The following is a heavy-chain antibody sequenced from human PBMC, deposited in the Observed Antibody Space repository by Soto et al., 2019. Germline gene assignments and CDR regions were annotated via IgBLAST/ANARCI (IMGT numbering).Heavy chain of an antibody. CDR1: GYSFTSYW. V-gene: IGHV5-51*01. D-gene: IGHD3-9*01. J-gene: IGHJ4*02. CDR3: ARHVASRYFDWLALADY. CDR2: IYPGDSDT. Sequence: GESLKISCKGSGYSFTSYWIGWVRQMPGKGLEWMGIIYPGDSDTRYSPSFQGQVTISADKSISTAYLQWSSLKASDTAMYYCARHVASRYFDWLALADYWGQGTLVTVSS.